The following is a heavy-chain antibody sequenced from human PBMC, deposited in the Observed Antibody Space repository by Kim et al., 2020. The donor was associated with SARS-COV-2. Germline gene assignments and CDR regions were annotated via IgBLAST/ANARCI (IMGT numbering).Heavy chain of an antibody. J-gene: IGHJ6*02. CDR1: GYTFTSYA. V-gene: IGHV1-3*01. CDR3: ATRRVGYCSSTSCHHGYYYYGMDG. D-gene: IGHD2-2*01. CDR2: INAGNGNT. Sequence: ASVKVSCKASGYTFTSYAMHWVRQAPGQRLEWMGWINAGNGNTKYSQKFQGRVTITRDTSASTAYMELSSLRSEDTAVYYCATRRVGYCSSTSCHHGYYYYGMDGWGQGTTVTVSS.